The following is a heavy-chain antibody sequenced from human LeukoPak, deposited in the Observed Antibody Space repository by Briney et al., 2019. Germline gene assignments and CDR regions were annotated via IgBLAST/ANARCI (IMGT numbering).Heavy chain of an antibody. D-gene: IGHD2/OR15-2a*01. V-gene: IGHV3-23*01. CDR3: AKGPQLGSTYHPDY. CDR1: GFTFSNAA. J-gene: IGHJ4*02. Sequence: GGSLRLSCAASGFTFSNAAMTWVRQAPGKGLEWVSTITGSDDKTYYADSVKGRFTISRDYSKNTLDLQMNSLRVEDTAIYYWAKGPQLGSTYHPDYWGQGTLVTVSS. CDR2: ITGSDDKT.